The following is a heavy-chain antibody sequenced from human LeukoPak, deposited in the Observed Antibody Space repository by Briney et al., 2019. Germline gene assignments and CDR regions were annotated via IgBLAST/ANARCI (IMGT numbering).Heavy chain of an antibody. CDR1: GFSLNTGGMG. J-gene: IGHJ4*02. CDR2: ISWDDDK. V-gene: IGHV2-5*02. D-gene: IGHD2-21*01. CDR3: GHGGVVGVRGFDS. Sequence: SGPTLVNPTQTLTLTCTFSGFSLNTGGMGVAWIRQPPGKALESLAIISWDDDKRYNPSLKNRLTITKDTAKNQVVLTMVNMDSVDTATYFCGHGGVVGVRGFDSWGQGILVTVSS.